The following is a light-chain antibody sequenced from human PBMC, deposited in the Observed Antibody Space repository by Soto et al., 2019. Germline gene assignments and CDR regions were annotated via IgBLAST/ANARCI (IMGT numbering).Light chain of an antibody. J-gene: IGLJ1*01. CDR2: DVT. V-gene: IGLV2-14*01. Sequence: QSVLSQPASVSGSPGQSITISCTGTSSDVGGFEYVSWYQHQPGKAPKLIIYDVTKRPSGVSNRFSGSKSVNTASLTISGIQAEDEGDYYCGSITRSSTSVFGTGTKVTVL. CDR1: SSDVGGFEY. CDR3: GSITRSSTSV.